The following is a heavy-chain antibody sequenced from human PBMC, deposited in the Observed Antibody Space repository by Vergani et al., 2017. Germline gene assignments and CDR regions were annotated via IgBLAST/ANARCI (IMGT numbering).Heavy chain of an antibody. CDR1: GFTFSSYA. J-gene: IGHJ4*02. D-gene: IGHD5-12*01. V-gene: IGHV3-23*01. Sequence: EVQLLESGGGLVQPGGSLRLSCAASGFTFSSYAMSWVRQAPGKGLEWVSAISGSGGSTYYADSVKGRFTISRDNSKNTLYLQMNSLRAEDTAVYYCAKDSVAKVATISFFDYWGQGTLVTVSS. CDR3: AKDSVAKVATISFFDY. CDR2: ISGSGGST.